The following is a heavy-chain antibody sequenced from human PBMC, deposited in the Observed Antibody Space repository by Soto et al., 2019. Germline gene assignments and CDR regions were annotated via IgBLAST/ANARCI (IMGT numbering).Heavy chain of an antibody. CDR1: GFTFSSYA. CDR3: ARDSYGMDV. Sequence: QGQLVESGGGVVQPGRSERLSCAASGFTFSSYAMHWVRQAPGKGLEWVAVISYDGSNKYYADSVKGRFTISRDNSKNTLYLQMNSLRAEDTAVYYCARDSYGMDVWGQGTTVTVSS. J-gene: IGHJ6*02. CDR2: ISYDGSNK. V-gene: IGHV3-30-3*01.